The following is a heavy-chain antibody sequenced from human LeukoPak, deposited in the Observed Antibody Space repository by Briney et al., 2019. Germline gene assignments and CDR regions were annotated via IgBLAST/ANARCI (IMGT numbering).Heavy chain of an antibody. CDR2: INPNSGGT. J-gene: IGHJ5*02. Sequence: VASVKVSCKASGYTFTGYYMHWVRQAPGQGLEWMGWINPNSGGTNYAQKFQGRVTMTRDTSISTAYMELSRLRSDDTAVYYCARDLLDIVVVQLDPWGQGTLVTVSS. V-gene: IGHV1-2*02. CDR3: ARDLLDIVVVQLDP. D-gene: IGHD2-2*01. CDR1: GYTFTGYY.